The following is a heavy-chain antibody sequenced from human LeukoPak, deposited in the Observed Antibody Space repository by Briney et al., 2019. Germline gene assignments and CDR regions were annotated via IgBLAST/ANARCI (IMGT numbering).Heavy chain of an antibody. CDR2: ISSSSSYI. D-gene: IGHD1-1*01. V-gene: IGHV3-21*04. Sequence: TGGSLRLSCAASGFTFSSYSMNWVRQAPGKGLEWVSSISSSSSYIYYADSVKGRFTISRDNAKNTLYLQMNSLRAEDTAVYYCAKISTWVTGVFDYWGQGTPVTVSS. CDR3: AKISTWVTGVFDY. CDR1: GFTFSSYS. J-gene: IGHJ4*02.